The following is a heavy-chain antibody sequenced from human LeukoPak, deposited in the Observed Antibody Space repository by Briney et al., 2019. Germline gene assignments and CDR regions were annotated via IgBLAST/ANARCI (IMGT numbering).Heavy chain of an antibody. V-gene: IGHV3-13*01. Sequence: PGGSLRLSCAASGFTVSKYDMHWVRQATGKGLEWVSAIGIVGDTYYRGSVKGRFTISRDNSMHTLYLQMNSLRAEDTAVYYCAKNYYDFWSGNRVDYFDYWGQGILVTVSS. D-gene: IGHD3-3*01. CDR3: AKNYYDFWSGNRVDYFDY. CDR1: GFTVSKYD. CDR2: IGIVGDT. J-gene: IGHJ4*02.